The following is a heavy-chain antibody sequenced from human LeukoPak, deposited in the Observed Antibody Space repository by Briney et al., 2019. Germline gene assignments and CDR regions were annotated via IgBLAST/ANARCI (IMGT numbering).Heavy chain of an antibody. Sequence: SETLSLTCTVSGGSISSYYWSWNRQPPGKGLEWIGYIYYSGSTNYNPSLKSRVTISVDTSKNQFSLELSSVTAADTAVYYCASYYDSSGYYPFDYWGQGTLVTVSS. V-gene: IGHV4-59*01. D-gene: IGHD3-22*01. CDR2: IYYSGST. CDR3: ASYYDSSGYYPFDY. CDR1: GGSISSYY. J-gene: IGHJ4*02.